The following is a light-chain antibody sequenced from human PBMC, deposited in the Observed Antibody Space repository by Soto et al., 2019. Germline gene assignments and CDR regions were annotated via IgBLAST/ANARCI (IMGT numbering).Light chain of an antibody. CDR2: GAS. CDR1: QSVSTSY. J-gene: IGKJ4*01. V-gene: IGKV3-20*01. Sequence: EIVLTQSPGTLSLSPGERATLSCRASQSVSTSYLSWYKKKHDQAPRLVIYGASSRATGIPDRFSGSGSGADFTFNTSRLEPEDFAVYYCQQYGSVPLTFGGGTKVEIK. CDR3: QQYGSVPLT.